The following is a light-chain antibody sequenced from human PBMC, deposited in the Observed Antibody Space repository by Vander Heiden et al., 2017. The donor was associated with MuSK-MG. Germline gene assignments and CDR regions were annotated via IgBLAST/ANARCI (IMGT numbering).Light chain of an antibody. CDR2: QDS. CDR1: KLGDKY. J-gene: IGLJ2*01. V-gene: IGLV3-1*01. CDR3: QAWDSSTVV. Sequence: SYELTQPPSVSVSPGQTASITCSGDKLGDKYACWYQQKPGQSPVLVIYQDSKRPSGIPERFSGSNSANTATLTISGTQAMDEGDYYCQAWDSSTVVFGGGTKLTVL.